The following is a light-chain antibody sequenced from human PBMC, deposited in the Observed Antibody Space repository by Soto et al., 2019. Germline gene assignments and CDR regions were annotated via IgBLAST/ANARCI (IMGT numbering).Light chain of an antibody. Sequence: EIVLTQSPGTLSLSPGERATLSCRASQSVSSIYFAWYQQKPGQAPRLLIYGASSRATGIPDRFSGSGSGTDFTLTISRVEPEDFAVYYCQQFGTSPPSTFGQGTRLEIK. J-gene: IGKJ5*01. CDR3: QQFGTSPPST. V-gene: IGKV3-20*01. CDR1: QSVSSIY. CDR2: GAS.